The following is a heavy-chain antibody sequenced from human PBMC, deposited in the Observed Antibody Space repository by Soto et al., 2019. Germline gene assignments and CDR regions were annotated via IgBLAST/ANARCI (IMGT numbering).Heavy chain of an antibody. CDR3: AAEYSSSSGTFDY. V-gene: IGHV4-59*01. CDR2: IYYSGST. J-gene: IGHJ4*02. D-gene: IGHD6-6*01. Sequence: PSETLSLTCTVSGGSISSYYWSWIRQPPGKGLEWIGYIYYSGSTNYNPSLKSRVTISVDTSKNQFSLKLSSVTAADTAVYYCAAEYSSSSGTFDYWGQGTLVTAPQ. CDR1: GGSISSYY.